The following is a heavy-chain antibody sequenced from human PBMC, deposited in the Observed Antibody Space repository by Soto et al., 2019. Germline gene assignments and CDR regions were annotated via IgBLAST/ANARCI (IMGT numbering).Heavy chain of an antibody. Sequence: EVQLVESGGGLGQPGGSLRLSCEASGFTFRTYWMHWVRQAPGKGLVWVSGIRGDGAATTYADSVKGRFTISRDNAKNTLFLQVNSLRAEDTAVYYCARDLHSHFDYWGHGTLVIVSS. CDR3: ARDLHSHFDY. CDR1: GFTFRTYW. CDR2: IRGDGAAT. V-gene: IGHV3-74*01. J-gene: IGHJ4*01. D-gene: IGHD2-21*01.